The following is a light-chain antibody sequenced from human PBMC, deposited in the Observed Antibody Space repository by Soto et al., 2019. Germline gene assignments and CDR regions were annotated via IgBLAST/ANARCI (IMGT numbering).Light chain of an antibody. CDR3: MQGTHWPRT. J-gene: IGKJ1*01. CDR2: RVS. Sequence: DIVMTQSPDSLPDTLGQPASISCRSSQSLVSSDGNTYLNWFQQRPGQSPRRLIYRVSNRDSGVPDRFSGSVSGSDFTLKISRVEAEDVGVYYCMQGTHWPRTFGQGTRVEIK. V-gene: IGKV2-30*01. CDR1: QSLVSSDGNTY.